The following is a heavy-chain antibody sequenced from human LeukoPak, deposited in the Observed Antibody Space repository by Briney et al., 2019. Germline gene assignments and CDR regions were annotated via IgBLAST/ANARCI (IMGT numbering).Heavy chain of an antibody. D-gene: IGHD6-19*01. CDR1: GFTFSSYG. CDR3: AKDRSSGRYTTYYGMDV. J-gene: IGHJ6*02. V-gene: IGHV3-30*18. Sequence: GGSQRLSCAASGFTFSSYGMHWVRQAPGKGLEWVAVISYDGSNKYYADSVKGRFTISRDNSKNTLYLQMNSLGAEDTAVYYCAKDRSSGRYTTYYGMDVWGQGTTVTVSS. CDR2: ISYDGSNK.